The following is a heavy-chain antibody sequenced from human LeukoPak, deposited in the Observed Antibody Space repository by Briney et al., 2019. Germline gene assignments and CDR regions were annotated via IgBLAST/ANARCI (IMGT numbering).Heavy chain of an antibody. CDR1: VGSISTYY. Sequence: SETLSLTCTVSVGSISTYYWNWIRQPPGKGLEWIGYIYNSRSTNYNPSLKSRVTISVDTSRNQFSLKLSSVTAADTAIYYCARGSHPYIDYWGQRTLVTVSS. V-gene: IGHV4-59*01. J-gene: IGHJ4*02. CDR2: IYNSRST. D-gene: IGHD2-2*02. CDR3: ARGSHPYIDY.